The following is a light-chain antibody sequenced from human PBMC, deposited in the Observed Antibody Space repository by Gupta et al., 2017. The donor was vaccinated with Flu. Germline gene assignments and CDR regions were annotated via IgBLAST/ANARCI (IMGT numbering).Light chain of an antibody. V-gene: IGKV1-5*03. CDR3: QQEDTYSST. J-gene: IGKJ2*01. Sequence: PSTLSASVGDRVSITCRASQRIRNWMAWYQQKPGKAPSLLIYMASTLESGVPERFSGSGSGTEFTLTISSLQPDDFATYYCQQEDTYSSTFGQGTRLEI. CDR2: MAS. CDR1: QRIRNW.